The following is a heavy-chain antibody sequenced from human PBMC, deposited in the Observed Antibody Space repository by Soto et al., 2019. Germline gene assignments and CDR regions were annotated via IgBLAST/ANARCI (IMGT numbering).Heavy chain of an antibody. Sequence: QVQLQESGPGLVKPSETLSLTCTVSGGSISSYYWSWIRQPAGKGLEWIGRIYTSGSTNYNPSLKSRVTMSVDTSKNQFSLKLSSVTAADTAVYYCARGESTYVLRFFEWPSRSYGMDVWGQGTTVTVSS. CDR3: ARGESTYVLRFFEWPSRSYGMDV. CDR1: GGSISSYY. CDR2: IYTSGST. J-gene: IGHJ6*02. V-gene: IGHV4-4*07. D-gene: IGHD3-3*01.